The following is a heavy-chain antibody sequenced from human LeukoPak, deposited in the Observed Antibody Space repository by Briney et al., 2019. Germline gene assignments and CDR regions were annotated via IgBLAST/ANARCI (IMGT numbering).Heavy chain of an antibody. V-gene: IGHV4-34*01. Sequence: PSETLSLTCAVYGGSFSGYYWSWIRQPPGKGLEWIGEINHSGSTNYNPSLKSRVTISVDTSKNQFSLKLSSVTAADTAVYYCAKLYRPGPYFDYWGQGTLVTVPS. D-gene: IGHD2-8*01. CDR3: AKLYRPGPYFDY. CDR1: GGSFSGYY. J-gene: IGHJ4*02. CDR2: INHSGST.